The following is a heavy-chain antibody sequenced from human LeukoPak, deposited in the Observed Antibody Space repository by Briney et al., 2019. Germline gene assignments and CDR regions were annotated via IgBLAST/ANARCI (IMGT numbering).Heavy chain of an antibody. CDR2: ISWDGGST. J-gene: IGHJ4*02. V-gene: IGHV3-43D*03. Sequence: GGSLRLSCAASGFTFDDYAMHWVRQAPGKGLEWVSLISWDGGSTYYADSVKGRFTISRDNSKNSLYLQMNSLRAEDTAFYYCARGGAPNYFDYWGQGTLVTVSS. CDR3: ARGGAPNYFDY. CDR1: GFTFDDYA. D-gene: IGHD3-16*01.